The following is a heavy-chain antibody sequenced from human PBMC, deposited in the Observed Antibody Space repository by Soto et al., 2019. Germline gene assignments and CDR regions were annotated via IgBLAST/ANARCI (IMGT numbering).Heavy chain of an antibody. V-gene: IGHV3-23*01. CDR1: GFTFSSYA. Sequence: GGSPRLSCAASGFTFSSYAMSWFRQAPGKGLEWVSAISGSGGSTYYADSVKGRFTISRDNSKNTLYLQMNSLRAEDTAVYYCAKDLQCGGYEAHHHPSEHAGSLLDSFDNWGQGTLVTVSS. J-gene: IGHJ3*02. D-gene: IGHD5-12*01. CDR3: AKDLQCGGYEAHHHPSEHAGSLLDSFDN. CDR2: ISGSGGST.